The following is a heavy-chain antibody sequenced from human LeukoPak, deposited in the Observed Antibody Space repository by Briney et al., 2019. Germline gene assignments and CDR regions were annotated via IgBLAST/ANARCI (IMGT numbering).Heavy chain of an antibody. V-gene: IGHV4-39*07. CDR3: ARGRTSAGRYPSYYLDV. CDR2: IYYSGST. Sequence: SETLSLTCTVSGGSISSSSYYWGWIRQPPGKGLEWIGSIYYSGSTYYNPSLKSRVTISVDTSKNQFSLKLSSVTAADTAVYYCARGRTSAGRYPSYYLDVWGKGATVTVSS. J-gene: IGHJ6*03. D-gene: IGHD3-16*02. CDR1: GGSISSSSYY.